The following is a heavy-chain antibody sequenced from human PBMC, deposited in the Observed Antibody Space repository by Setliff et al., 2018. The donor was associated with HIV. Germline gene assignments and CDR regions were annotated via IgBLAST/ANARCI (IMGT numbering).Heavy chain of an antibody. CDR3: ARHDFWSGYHNWFDP. J-gene: IGHJ5*02. CDR1: GGSISSSSNY. D-gene: IGHD3-3*01. CDR2: IYYSGST. V-gene: IGHV4-39*01. Sequence: SETLSLTCTVSGGSISSSSNYWGWIRQPLGKGLEWIGNIYYSGSTYYNPSLKSRVTISVDMSKNQFSLRLTSVTAADTAMYYCARHDFWSGYHNWFDPWGQGTLVTVSS.